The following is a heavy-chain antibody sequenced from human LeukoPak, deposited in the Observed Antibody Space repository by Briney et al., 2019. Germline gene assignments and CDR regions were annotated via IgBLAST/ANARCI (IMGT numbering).Heavy chain of an antibody. Sequence: ASVKVSCKASGYTFTGYYMHWVRQAPGQGLEWMGWISAYNGNTNYAQKLQGRVTMTTDTSTSTAYMELRSLRSDDTAVYYCARGSPDYYGSGSYYNPPNYYYMDVWGKGTTVTVSS. CDR1: GYTFTGYY. J-gene: IGHJ6*03. D-gene: IGHD3-10*01. CDR3: ARGSPDYYGSGSYYNPPNYYYMDV. V-gene: IGHV1-18*04. CDR2: ISAYNGNT.